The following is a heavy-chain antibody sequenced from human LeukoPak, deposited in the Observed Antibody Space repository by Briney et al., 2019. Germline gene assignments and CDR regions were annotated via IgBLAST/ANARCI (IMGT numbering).Heavy chain of an antibody. J-gene: IGHJ5*02. CDR1: GFTFSSYA. Sequence: GGSLRLSCAASGFTFSSYAMSWVRQAPGKGLEWVSTISVSGGRTYYADSVKGRFTISRDNSKNTLYLQMSSLRAEDTALYYCARDPFCSSSTGCYFEDWFDPWGPGTLVTVSS. V-gene: IGHV3-23*01. D-gene: IGHD2-2*01. CDR2: ISVSGGRT. CDR3: ARDPFCSSSTGCYFEDWFDP.